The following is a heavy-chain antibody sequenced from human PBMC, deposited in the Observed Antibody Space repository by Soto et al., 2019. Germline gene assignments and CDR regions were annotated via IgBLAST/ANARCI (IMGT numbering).Heavy chain of an antibody. Sequence: GSLKISFSASGVTFRTYRMSWVRHAPGKGLDSVSYISSSSSTIYYADSVKGRFTISRDNAKNSLYLQMNSLRDEDTAVYYCAREYYYDSSGYYYVPRGMDVSGQGNTVTVSS. D-gene: IGHD3-22*01. CDR3: AREYYYDSSGYYYVPRGMDV. V-gene: IGHV3-48*02. CDR1: GVTFRTYR. J-gene: IGHJ6*02. CDR2: ISSSSSTI.